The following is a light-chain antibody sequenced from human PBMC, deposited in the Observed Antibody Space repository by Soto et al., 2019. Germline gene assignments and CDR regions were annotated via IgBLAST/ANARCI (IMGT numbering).Light chain of an antibody. Sequence: QSVLTQPPSVSAAPGQKVTIPCSGSSSNIESNYVSWYQQVPGTAPKLLIHDNNQRPSGVPDRFSGSKSGTSATLGITGLQTGDEADYYCGTWDSGLSGVVFGGGTKVTVL. CDR3: GTWDSGLSGVV. CDR1: SSNIESNY. J-gene: IGLJ2*01. V-gene: IGLV1-51*01. CDR2: DNN.